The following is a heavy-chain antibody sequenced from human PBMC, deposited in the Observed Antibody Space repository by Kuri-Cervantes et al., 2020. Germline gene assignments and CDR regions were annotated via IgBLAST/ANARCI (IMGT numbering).Heavy chain of an antibody. CDR1: GFTFSSYA. Sequence: GESLKISCAASGFTFSSYAMHWVRQAPGKGLEWVAVISYDGSNKYYADSVKGRFTISRDNSKNTLYLQMNSLRAEDTAVYYCARDLTSSSWPNWFDPWGQGTLVTVSS. J-gene: IGHJ5*02. CDR2: ISYDGSNK. CDR3: ARDLTSSSWPNWFDP. D-gene: IGHD6-13*01. V-gene: IGHV3-30-3*01.